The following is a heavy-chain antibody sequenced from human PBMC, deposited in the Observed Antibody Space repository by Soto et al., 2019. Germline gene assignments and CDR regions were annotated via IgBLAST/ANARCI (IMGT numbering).Heavy chain of an antibody. CDR2: IFWDGDK. D-gene: IGHD4-4*01. CDR1: GFPLNTGGEA. CDR3: AHRLYSTLFDY. Sequence: QITLKESGPTLVKPTQTLTLTCAFSGFPLNTGGEAVGWIRQPPGKALEWLALIFWDGDKRYRPSLKSRLTVTKDTSKNQVVLTTTDMDPVDTATYYCAHRLYSTLFDYWGQGTLVTVSS. V-gene: IGHV2-5*02. J-gene: IGHJ4*02.